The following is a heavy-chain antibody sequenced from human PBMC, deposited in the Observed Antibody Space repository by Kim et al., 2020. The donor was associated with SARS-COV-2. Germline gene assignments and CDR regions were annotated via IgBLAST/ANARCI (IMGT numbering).Heavy chain of an antibody. Sequence: VKGRFTISRDNSKNSLYLQMNSLRTEDTALYYCAKDIGRFGVVPAYYMDVWGKGTTVTVSS. D-gene: IGHD3-3*01. J-gene: IGHJ6*03. CDR3: AKDIGRFGVVPAYYMDV. V-gene: IGHV3-43*01.